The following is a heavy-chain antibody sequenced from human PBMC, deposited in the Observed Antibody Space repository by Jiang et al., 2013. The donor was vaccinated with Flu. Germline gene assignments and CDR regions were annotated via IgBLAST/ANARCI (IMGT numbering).Heavy chain of an antibody. Sequence: EVKKPGSSVKVSCKASGGTFSSYAISWVRQAPGQGLEWMGGIIPIFGTANYAQKFQGRVTITADESTSTAYMELSSLRSEDTAVYYCARTEGEVPPGYYYYYMDAWGKGTTVTVSS. CDR3: ARTEGEVPPGYYYYYMDA. J-gene: IGHJ6*03. D-gene: IGHD3-16*01. V-gene: IGHV1-69*01. CDR1: GGTFSSYA. CDR2: IIPIFGTA.